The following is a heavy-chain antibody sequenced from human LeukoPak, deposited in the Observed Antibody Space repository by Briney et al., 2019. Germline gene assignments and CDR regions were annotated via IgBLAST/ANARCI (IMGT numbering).Heavy chain of an antibody. CDR2: ISGSGGST. CDR3: ARPNVYSSSWYYFDY. V-gene: IGHV3-23*01. CDR1: GFTFSSYA. Sequence: SGGSLRLSCAASGFTFSSYAMSWVRQAPGKGLEWVSAISGSGGSTYYADSVKGRFTISRDNSKNTLYLQMNSLRAEDTAVYYCARPNVYSSSWYYFDYWGQGTLVTVSS. J-gene: IGHJ4*02. D-gene: IGHD6-13*01.